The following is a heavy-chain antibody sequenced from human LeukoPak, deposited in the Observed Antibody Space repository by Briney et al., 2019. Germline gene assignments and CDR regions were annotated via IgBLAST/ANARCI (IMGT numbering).Heavy chain of an antibody. Sequence: ASVKVSCKASGYTLTSYGISWVRQAPGQGLELMGWISAYNGNTNYAQKLQGRGTMTTDTSTSTPYMELRGLRSDDTGVYYCSRDDRDIVLVVYALLAYVAFDIWPQGTIVTVST. CDR1: GYTLTSYG. V-gene: IGHV1-18*01. D-gene: IGHD2-8*02. CDR2: ISAYNGNT. CDR3: SRDDRDIVLVVYALLAYVAFDI. J-gene: IGHJ3*02.